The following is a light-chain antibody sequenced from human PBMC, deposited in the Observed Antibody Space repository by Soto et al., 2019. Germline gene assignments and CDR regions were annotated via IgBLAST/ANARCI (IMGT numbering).Light chain of an antibody. CDR1: QSISNW. CDR2: DAS. CDR3: QQYNSYSRT. J-gene: IGKJ1*01. Sequence: DIQMTQSPSSLSASVGDRVAITCRASQSISNWLAWYQQKPGKVPKLLIYDASTLESGVPSRFSGGGFGTDFTLTISSLQPDDFATYYCQQYNSYSRTFGQGTKVDIK. V-gene: IGKV1-5*01.